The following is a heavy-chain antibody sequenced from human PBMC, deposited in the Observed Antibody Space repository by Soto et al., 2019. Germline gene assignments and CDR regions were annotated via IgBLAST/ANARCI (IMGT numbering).Heavy chain of an antibody. Sequence: QVQLVESGGGLVKPGGSLRLSCAASGFSFSAYYMSWIRQTPAKGLEWVAYISGSGSTTYYADSVKGRFTISRDNDKKLLHLQMSSLGAEDTAVYYCGRDLSAYQVNLYGVVDHWGQGSLVTVSS. J-gene: IGHJ4*02. D-gene: IGHD3-3*01. CDR3: GRDLSAYQVNLYGVVDH. CDR1: GFSFSAYY. CDR2: ISGSGSTT. V-gene: IGHV3-11*01.